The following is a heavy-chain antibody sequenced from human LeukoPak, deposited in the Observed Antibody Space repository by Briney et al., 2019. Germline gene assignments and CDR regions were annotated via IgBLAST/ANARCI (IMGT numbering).Heavy chain of an antibody. CDR1: GFTFNNFG. CDR2: IKQDGSEK. Sequence: GGSLRLSCAVSGFTFNNFGMHWVRQAPGKGLEWVANIKQDGSEKYYVDSVKGRFTISRDNAQNSLYLQMNSLRAEDTAVYYCVRDLAGPPQEAFDIWGQGTVVTVSS. J-gene: IGHJ3*02. CDR3: VRDLAGPPQEAFDI. V-gene: IGHV3-7*01.